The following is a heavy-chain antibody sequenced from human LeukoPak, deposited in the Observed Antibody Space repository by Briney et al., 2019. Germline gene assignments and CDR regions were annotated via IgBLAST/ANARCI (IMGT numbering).Heavy chain of an antibody. Sequence: GGSLRLSYAASGFTFSSYWMHWVRQAPGKGLVWVSRINSDGSSTSCADSVKGRFTISRDNAKNTLYLQMNSLRAEDTAVYYCARNSDVVVPAAIPNDFDYWGQGTLVTVSS. V-gene: IGHV3-74*01. CDR3: ARNSDVVVPAAIPNDFDY. CDR1: GFTFSSYW. D-gene: IGHD2-2*01. J-gene: IGHJ4*02. CDR2: INSDGSST.